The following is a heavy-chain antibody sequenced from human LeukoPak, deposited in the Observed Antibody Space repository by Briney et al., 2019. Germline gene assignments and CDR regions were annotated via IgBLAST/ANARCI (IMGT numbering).Heavy chain of an antibody. Sequence: GGSLRLSCAASGFTFSNFGMNWVRQAPGKGLEWVAVISYDGNNKYYADSVRGRFTISRDNSKNTVFLQMNSLSADDTAVYHCAKDLSMIRFGGGYYYYGMDVWGQGTTVTVSS. CDR1: GFTFSNFG. J-gene: IGHJ6*02. D-gene: IGHD3-16*01. CDR3: AKDLSMIRFGGGYYYYGMDV. V-gene: IGHV3-30*18. CDR2: ISYDGNNK.